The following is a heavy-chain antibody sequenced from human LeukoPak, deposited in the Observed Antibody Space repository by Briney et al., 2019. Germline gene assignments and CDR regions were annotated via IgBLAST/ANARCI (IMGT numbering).Heavy chain of an antibody. CDR1: GGTFSSYA. Sequence: SVKVSCKASGGTFSSYAISWVRQVPGQGLEWMGRIIPILGIANYAQKFQGRVTITADKSTSTAYMELSSLRSEDTAVYYCAREVSVVVPAAKRGANYYYGMDVWGQGTTVTVSS. J-gene: IGHJ6*02. CDR3: AREVSVVVPAAKRGANYYYGMDV. V-gene: IGHV1-69*04. CDR2: IIPILGIA. D-gene: IGHD2-2*01.